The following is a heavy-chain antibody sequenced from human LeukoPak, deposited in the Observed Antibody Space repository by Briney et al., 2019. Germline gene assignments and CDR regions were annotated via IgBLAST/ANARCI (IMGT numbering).Heavy chain of an antibody. Sequence: AGGSLRLSCAASGYTFSSYWMRWVRHAPGEGVAWVSRIDTDGRTTNYADSMRGRFTIYRDNVQNTLYLQMNSLTAEDTAVYYCARGVAGARSYWGQGALISVSS. J-gene: IGHJ4*02. V-gene: IGHV3-74*01. CDR3: ARGVAGARSY. D-gene: IGHD3-10*01. CDR2: IDTDGRTT. CDR1: GYTFSSYW.